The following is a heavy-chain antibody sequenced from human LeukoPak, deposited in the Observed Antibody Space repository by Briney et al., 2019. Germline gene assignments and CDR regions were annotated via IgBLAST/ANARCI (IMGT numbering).Heavy chain of an antibody. CDR2: IIPLFDTA. D-gene: IGHD1-1*01. CDR1: GDTFSNYA. Sequence: SVKVSCKASGDTFSNYAISWVRQAPGQGLEWMGRIIPLFDTADYAQKFQGRATITADKSTSTVHMQLSSLRSEDTAIYYCARERMETLPNCFDPWGQGTLVTVSS. CDR3: ARERMETLPNCFDP. J-gene: IGHJ5*02. V-gene: IGHV1-69*06.